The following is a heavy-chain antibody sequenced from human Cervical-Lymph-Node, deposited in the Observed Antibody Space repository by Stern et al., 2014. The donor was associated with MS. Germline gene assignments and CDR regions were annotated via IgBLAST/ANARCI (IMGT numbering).Heavy chain of an antibody. CDR3: ARVSYDFWSGYFPFDY. J-gene: IGHJ4*02. Sequence: QLQLQESGPGLEKPSQTLSLTCTVSGGSISSCGYYLSRIRQHPGKGLVGIVYLYYSGSTYYTPSLKSRVTISVDTYKNQFSLKLSSVTAADTAVYYCARVSYDFWSGYFPFDYWGQGTLVTVSS. D-gene: IGHD3-3*01. V-gene: IGHV4-31*03. CDR1: GGSISSCGYY. CDR2: LYYSGST.